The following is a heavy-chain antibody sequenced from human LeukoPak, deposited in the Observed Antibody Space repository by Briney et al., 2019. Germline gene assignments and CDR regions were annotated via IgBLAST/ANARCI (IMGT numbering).Heavy chain of an antibody. J-gene: IGHJ2*01. Sequence: SETLSLTCTVSGGSIWNYYWSWIRQSPGRGLEWIGDISDSGRTSYNPSLMSRVTISVDTSKNQFSLKVNSVTAADTAVYYCARHAYSNYEHWYFDLWGRSTLVTVSS. D-gene: IGHD4-11*01. CDR3: ARHAYSNYEHWYFDL. CDR2: ISDSGRT. V-gene: IGHV4-59*01. CDR1: GGSIWNYY.